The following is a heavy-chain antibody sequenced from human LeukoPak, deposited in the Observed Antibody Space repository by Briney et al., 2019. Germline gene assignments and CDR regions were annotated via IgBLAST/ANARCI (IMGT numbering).Heavy chain of an antibody. J-gene: IGHJ3*02. V-gene: IGHV3-23*01. Sequence: GGSLRLPCAASGFTFDNYAMNWVRQAPGKGLEWVSYISGGGSKRHYSDSVKGRFTISRDNPKNTLYLQINNLRAEDTAMYCCAKCSAGYYNDAFDIWGRGTMVTVSS. D-gene: IGHD3-10*02. CDR1: GFTFDNYA. CDR3: AKCSAGYYNDAFDI. CDR2: ISGGGSKR.